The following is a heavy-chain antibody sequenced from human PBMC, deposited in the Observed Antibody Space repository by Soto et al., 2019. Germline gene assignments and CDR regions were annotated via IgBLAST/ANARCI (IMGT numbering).Heavy chain of an antibody. Sequence: GSLRLSFAASGFPFSTYWMSWVRQAPGKGLEWVANIKQDGSEKYYVDSVKGRFTISRDNARSSLYLQMNSLRAEDTAVYYCAREGPYYDILMGYPWGLGTLFPVSS. V-gene: IGHV3-7*01. J-gene: IGHJ5*02. CDR1: GFPFSTYW. CDR3: AREGPYYDILMGYP. D-gene: IGHD3-9*01. CDR2: IKQDGSEK.